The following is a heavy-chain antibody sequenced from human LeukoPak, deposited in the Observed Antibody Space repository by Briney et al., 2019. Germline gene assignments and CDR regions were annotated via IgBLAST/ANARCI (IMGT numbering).Heavy chain of an antibody. Sequence: PGGSLRLSCAASGFTFSSYAMHWVRQTPGKGLEYVSAISTNGGGTYYANSVEGRFTISRDNSKNTMYLQLGSLSADDMAVYFCARYCNGVTCYSGYDYWGQGTLVTVSS. CDR3: ARYCNGVTCYSGYDY. CDR1: GFTFSSYA. V-gene: IGHV3-64*01. J-gene: IGHJ4*02. CDR2: ISTNGGGT. D-gene: IGHD2-15*01.